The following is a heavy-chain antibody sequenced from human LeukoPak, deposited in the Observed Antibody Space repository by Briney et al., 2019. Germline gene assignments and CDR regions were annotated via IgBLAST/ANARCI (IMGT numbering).Heavy chain of an antibody. CDR3: ARPIHCTSGVCYEY. V-gene: IGHV5-51*01. D-gene: IGHD2-8*01. Sequence: KVSCKASGYSFTSYWIGWVRQMPGKGLEWMGIIYPADSSTKFSPSFQGQVTISADKSIATAYLQWSSLKASDTAMYYCARPIHCTSGVCYEYWGQGTLVTVSS. CDR1: GYSFTSYW. CDR2: IYPADSST. J-gene: IGHJ4*02.